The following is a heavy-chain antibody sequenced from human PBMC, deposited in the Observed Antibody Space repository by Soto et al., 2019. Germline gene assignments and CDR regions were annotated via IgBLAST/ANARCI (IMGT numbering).Heavy chain of an antibody. Sequence: EVQLLESGGGLVQPGGSLRLSCAGSGFTFSTYAMSWVRQAPGKGLEWVSAISGRGGNTYYEDSVKGRFTISRDNSKNTQHLQINSHSAEDTAVYYCAKGSVQNYCRGGACYPAGWFDSWGPGTLVTVSS. CDR2: ISGRGGNT. CDR3: AKGSVQNYCRGGACYPAGWFDS. D-gene: IGHD2-15*01. J-gene: IGHJ5*01. CDR1: GFTFSTYA. V-gene: IGHV3-23*01.